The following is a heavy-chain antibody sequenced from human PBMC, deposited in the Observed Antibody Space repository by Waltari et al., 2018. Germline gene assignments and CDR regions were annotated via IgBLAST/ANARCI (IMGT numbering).Heavy chain of an antibody. J-gene: IGHJ4*02. CDR1: GFTFSSYA. Sequence: EVQLLESGGGLVQPGGSLRLSCAASGFTFSSYAMSWVRQAPGKGLEWVSAISGSGGSTYYADSVKGRFTISRDNSKNTLYLQMNSLRAEDTAVYYCAKDSGLGDSSGYYYPVSCCFDYWGQGTLVTVSS. V-gene: IGHV3-23*01. CDR3: AKDSGLGDSSGYYYPVSCCFDY. D-gene: IGHD3-22*01. CDR2: ISGSGGST.